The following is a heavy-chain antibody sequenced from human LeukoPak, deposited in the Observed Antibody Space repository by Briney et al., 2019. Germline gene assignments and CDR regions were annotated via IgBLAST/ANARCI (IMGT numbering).Heavy chain of an antibody. CDR2: IIPILGIA. J-gene: IGHJ5*02. CDR1: GGTFSSYA. D-gene: IGHD3-22*01. V-gene: IGHV1-69*04. CDR3: ANMKGVVEYYYDSSGYYEKDNWFDP. Sequence: ASVKVSCKASGGTFSSYAISWVRQARGQGLEWMGRIIPILGIANYVQKFQGRVTITADKSTSTAYMELSSLRSEDTAVYYCANMKGVVEYYYDSSGYYEKDNWFDPWGQGTLVTVSS.